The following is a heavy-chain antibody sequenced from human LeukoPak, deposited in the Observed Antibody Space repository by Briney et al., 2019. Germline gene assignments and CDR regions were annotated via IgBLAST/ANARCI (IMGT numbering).Heavy chain of an antibody. Sequence: PGGSLRLSCAASGFTVSSNHMSWVRQAPGKGLEWVSVIYSGGSTYYADSVKGRFTISRDNSKNPLYLQMNSLGAEDTAVYYCARVAFRSSSYISGIDYWGQGTLVTVSS. V-gene: IGHV3-53*01. CDR2: IYSGGST. CDR1: GFTVSSNH. D-gene: IGHD6-6*01. CDR3: ARVAFRSSSYISGIDY. J-gene: IGHJ4*02.